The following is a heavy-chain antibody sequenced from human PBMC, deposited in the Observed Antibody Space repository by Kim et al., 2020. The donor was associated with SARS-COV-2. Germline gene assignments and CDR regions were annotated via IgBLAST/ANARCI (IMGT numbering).Heavy chain of an antibody. D-gene: IGHD4-17*01. V-gene: IGHV3-30*03. CDR2: ISYDGSNK. CDR3: ATMSEDYGDYYYYYGMDV. CDR1: GFTFSSYG. J-gene: IGHJ6*02. Sequence: GGSLRLSCADSGFTFSSYGMHWVRQAPGKGLEWVAVISYDGSNKYYADSVKGRFTISRDNSKNTLYLQMNSLRAEDTAVYYCATMSEDYGDYYYYYGMDVWGQGTTVTVSS.